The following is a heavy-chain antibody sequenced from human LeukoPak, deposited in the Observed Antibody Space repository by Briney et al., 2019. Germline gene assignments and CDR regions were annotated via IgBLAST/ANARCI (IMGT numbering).Heavy chain of an antibody. CDR1: GFPFSSYA. Sequence: PGGSLRLSCTASGFPFSSYAIYWVRQAPGKGLVWVARVHGDGYSISYADSVRGRFTISRDNAKDTLYLHMDSLRPEDTAVYHCATAQVGAPTDFWGQGTRVTVSS. D-gene: IGHD1-26*01. V-gene: IGHV3-74*01. CDR3: ATAQVGAPTDF. CDR2: VHGDGYSI. J-gene: IGHJ4*02.